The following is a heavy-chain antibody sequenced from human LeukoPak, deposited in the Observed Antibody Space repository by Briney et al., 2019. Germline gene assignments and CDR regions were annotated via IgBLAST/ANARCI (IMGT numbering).Heavy chain of an antibody. D-gene: IGHD2/OR15-2a*01. V-gene: IGHV3-21*01. CDR3: ARDLERISGMDV. Sequence: YYADSVKGRFTVSRDNAKNSLYLQMNSLRAEDTAVYYCARDLERISGMDVWGQGTAVTVSS. J-gene: IGHJ6*02.